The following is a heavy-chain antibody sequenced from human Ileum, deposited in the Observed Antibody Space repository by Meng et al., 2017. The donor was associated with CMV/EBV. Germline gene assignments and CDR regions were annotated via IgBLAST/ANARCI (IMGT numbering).Heavy chain of an antibody. CDR2: ISSSSGMI. D-gene: IGHD1-14*01. CDR3: TRDEPDY. CDR1: GSTFSTYN. V-gene: IGHV3-48*04. Sequence: GGSLRLSCAASGSTFSTYNMNWVRQAPGKGLEWVSYISSSSGMIHYADSVKGRFTISRDNAKNTLYLQMNSLGAEDTAVYYCTRDEPDYWGQGTLVTVSS. J-gene: IGHJ4*02.